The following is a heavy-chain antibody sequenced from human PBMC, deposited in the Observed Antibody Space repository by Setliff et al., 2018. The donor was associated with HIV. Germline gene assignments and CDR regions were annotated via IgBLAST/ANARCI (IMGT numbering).Heavy chain of an antibody. Sequence: LSLTCAVSGASFVGDNHWSWIRQTPERGLEWIAYFMYTDIHYVNYLNYRNPSLASRLSISVDKSKNQFSLTLSSVTAADTAVYYCARARSDWYNVRPYYFDLWGQGTPVTVTS. V-gene: IGHV4-30-4*01. CDR3: ARARSDWYNVRPYYFDL. D-gene: IGHD6-19*01. CDR2: FMYTDIHYVNYLN. J-gene: IGHJ4*02. CDR1: GASFVGDNH.